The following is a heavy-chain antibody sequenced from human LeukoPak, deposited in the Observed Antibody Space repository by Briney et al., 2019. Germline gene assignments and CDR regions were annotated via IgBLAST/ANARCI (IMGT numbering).Heavy chain of an antibody. CDR1: GGSISSGDYY. CDR3: AREYYDILTGSRALGY. CDR2: IYYSGST. Sequence: SQTLSLTCTVSGGSISSGDYYWSWIRQPPGKGLEWIGYIYYSGSTYYNPSLKSRATISVDTSKNQFSLKLSSVTAADTAVYYCAREYYDILTGSRALGYWGQGTLVTVSS. V-gene: IGHV4-30-4*01. J-gene: IGHJ4*02. D-gene: IGHD3-9*01.